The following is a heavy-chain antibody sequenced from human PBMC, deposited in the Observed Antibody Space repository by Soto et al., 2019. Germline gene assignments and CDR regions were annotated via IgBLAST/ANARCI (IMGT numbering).Heavy chain of an antibody. D-gene: IGHD6-6*01. V-gene: IGHV3-74*01. CDR3: ARVGVAARRRGFDY. CDR1: GFTFSSYW. Sequence: HPGGSLRLSCAASGFTFSSYWMHWVRQAPGKGLVWVSRINSDGSSTSYADSVKGRFTISRDNAKNTLYLQMNSLRAEDTAVYYCARVGVAARRRGFDYWGQGTLVTVSS. J-gene: IGHJ4*02. CDR2: INSDGSST.